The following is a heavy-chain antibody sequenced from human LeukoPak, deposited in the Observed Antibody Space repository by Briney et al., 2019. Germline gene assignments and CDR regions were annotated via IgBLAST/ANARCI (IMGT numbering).Heavy chain of an antibody. D-gene: IGHD3-3*01. CDR1: GGSFSGYY. CDR2: INHSGST. J-gene: IGHJ4*02. Sequence: PSETLSLTCAVYGGSFSGYYWSWIRQPPGKGLEWIGEINHSGSTNYNPSLKSRVTISVDTSKNQFSLKLNSVTAADTAVYYCARYVPVQKYDFWSGPYYFDYWGQGTLVTVSS. CDR3: ARYVPVQKYDFWSGPYYFDY. V-gene: IGHV4-34*01.